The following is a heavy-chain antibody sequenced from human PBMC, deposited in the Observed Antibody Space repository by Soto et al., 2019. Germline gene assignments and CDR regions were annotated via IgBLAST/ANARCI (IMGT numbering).Heavy chain of an antibody. V-gene: IGHV4-39*01. CDR1: GGSISSSSYY. CDR3: ERMVPASIFDY. Sequence: SETLSLTCTVSGGSISSSSYYWGWIRQPPGKGLEWIGSIYYSGSTYYNPSLKSRVTISVDTSKNQFSLKLSSVTAADTAVYYCERMVPASIFDYWGQGNLVTVSS. CDR2: IYYSGST. D-gene: IGHD2-21*01. J-gene: IGHJ4*02.